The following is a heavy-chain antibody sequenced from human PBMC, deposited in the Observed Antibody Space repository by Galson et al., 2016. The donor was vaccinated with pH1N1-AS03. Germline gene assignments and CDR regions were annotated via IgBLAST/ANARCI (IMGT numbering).Heavy chain of an antibody. CDR1: GFTFSIYA. CDR2: VGGVDGSL. V-gene: IGHV3-23*01. CDR3: AKVGWAHY. Sequence: SLRLSCAASGFTFSIYAMHWVRQAPGKGLEWVSGVGGVDGSLWYAESVKGRFTVSRDSSKNTLYLQLNSLRAEDTAVYYCAKVGWAHYWGQGTLVTVSS. D-gene: IGHD3-16*01. J-gene: IGHJ4*02.